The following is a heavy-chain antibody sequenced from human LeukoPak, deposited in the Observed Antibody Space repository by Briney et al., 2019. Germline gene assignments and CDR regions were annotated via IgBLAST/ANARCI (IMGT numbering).Heavy chain of an antibody. D-gene: IGHD2-2*03. CDR1: GGSISSISYY. Sequence: SETLSLTCTVSGGSISSISYYWGWIRQPPGKGLEWIGSMYHNGSTYYNPSLKSRVTISVDTSKNQFSLKLTSVTAADTAIFYCASGYFVHTFDFWGQGTLGTVSS. CDR3: ASGYFVHTFDF. CDR2: MYHNGST. V-gene: IGHV4-39*01. J-gene: IGHJ4*02.